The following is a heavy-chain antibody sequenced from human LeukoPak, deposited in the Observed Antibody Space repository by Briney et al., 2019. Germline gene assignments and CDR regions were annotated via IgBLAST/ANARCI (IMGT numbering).Heavy chain of an antibody. CDR3: ARTVAGAYYYYYYMDV. V-gene: IGHV3-11*04. J-gene: IGHJ6*03. CDR1: GFTFSDYY. CDR2: ISSSSSTI. D-gene: IGHD6-19*01. Sequence: GGSLRLSCAASGFTFSDYYMSWIRQAPGKGLEWVSYISSSSSTIYYADSVKGRFTISRDNAKNSLYLQMNSLRAEDTAVYYCARTVAGAYYYYYYMDVWGKGTTVTVSS.